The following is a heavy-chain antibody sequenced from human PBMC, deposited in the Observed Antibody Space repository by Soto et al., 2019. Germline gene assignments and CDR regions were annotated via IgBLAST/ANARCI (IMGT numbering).Heavy chain of an antibody. CDR2: IYWDDDK. J-gene: IGHJ4*02. CDR3: AHRGGRGYSGYDLVDY. CDR1: GFSLSTSGVG. V-gene: IGHV2-5*02. Sequence: SGPTLVNPTQTLTLTCTFSGFSLSTSGVGVGWIRQPPGKALEWLALIYWDDDKRYSPSLKRRLTITKDTSKNQVVLTMTNMDPVDTATYYCAHRGGRGYSGYDLVDYWGQGTLVTVSS. D-gene: IGHD5-12*01.